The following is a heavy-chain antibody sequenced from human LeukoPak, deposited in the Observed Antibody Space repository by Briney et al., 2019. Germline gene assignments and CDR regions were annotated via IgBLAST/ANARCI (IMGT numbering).Heavy chain of an antibody. V-gene: IGHV3-48*02. CDR3: ARGIFFDY. CDR1: GLSLSSYS. D-gene: IGHD3-3*02. J-gene: IGHJ4*02. CDR2: ISSSSSSI. Sequence: PGGSLRLSCGASGLSLSSYSMSWVRQAPGKGLEWVSYISSSSSSIYYADSVKGRFTISRDNAKNSLYLQMNSLRDEDTAVYYCARGIFFDYWGQGTLVTVSS.